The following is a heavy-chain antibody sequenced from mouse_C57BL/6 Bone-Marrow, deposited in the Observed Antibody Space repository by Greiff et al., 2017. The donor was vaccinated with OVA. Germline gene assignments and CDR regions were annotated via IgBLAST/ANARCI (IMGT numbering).Heavy chain of an antibody. J-gene: IGHJ3*01. V-gene: IGHV1-26*01. Sequence: EVQLQQSGPELVKPGASVKISCKASGYTFTDYYMNWVKQSHGKSLEWIGDINPNNGGTSYNQKFKGKATLTVDKSSSTAYMELRSLTSEDSAVDYCARGGLYDYGFAYWGQGTLVTVSA. D-gene: IGHD2-4*01. CDR2: INPNNGGT. CDR3: ARGGLYDYGFAY. CDR1: GYTFTDYY.